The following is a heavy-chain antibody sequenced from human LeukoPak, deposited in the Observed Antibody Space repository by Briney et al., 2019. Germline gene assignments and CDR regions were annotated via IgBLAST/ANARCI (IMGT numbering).Heavy chain of an antibody. CDR2: ISPNSGGT. Sequence: ASVKVSCKASGYTFTGYYMHWVRQAPGQGLEWMGWISPNSGGTNYAQKFQGRVTMTRDTSISTAYMELRSLRSDDTAAYYCARVGHRGWFGEEDWGQGTLVTVSS. CDR3: ARVGHRGWFGEED. J-gene: IGHJ4*02. CDR1: GYTFTGYY. V-gene: IGHV1-2*02. D-gene: IGHD3-10*01.